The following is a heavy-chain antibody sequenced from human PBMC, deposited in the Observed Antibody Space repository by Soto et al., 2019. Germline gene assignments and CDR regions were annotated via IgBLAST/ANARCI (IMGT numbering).Heavy chain of an antibody. D-gene: IGHD3-3*01. CDR3: ARVNXLPHDFWSGYYTNWFDP. Sequence: SVKVSCKGSGGTFSSYAISWVRQAPGQGLEWMGGIIPIFGTANYAQKFQGRVTITADKSTSTAYMELSSLRSEDTAVYYCARVNXLPHDFWSGYYTNWFDPWGQGTLVTVSS. J-gene: IGHJ5*02. CDR2: IIPIFGTA. V-gene: IGHV1-69*06. CDR1: GGTFSSYA.